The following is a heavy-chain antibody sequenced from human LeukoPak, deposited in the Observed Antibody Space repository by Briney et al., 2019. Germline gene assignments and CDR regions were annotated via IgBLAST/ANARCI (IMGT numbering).Heavy chain of an antibody. CDR3: ARSTTVTTPDYFDS. J-gene: IGHJ4*02. D-gene: IGHD4-17*01. Sequence: SETLSLTCAVYGGSSSGYYWSWIRQPPGKGLEWIGEINHSGSTNYNPSLKSRVTISVDTSKNQFSLKLSSVTAADTAVYYCARSTTVTTPDYFDSWGQGTLVTVSS. V-gene: IGHV4-34*01. CDR1: GGSSSGYY. CDR2: INHSGST.